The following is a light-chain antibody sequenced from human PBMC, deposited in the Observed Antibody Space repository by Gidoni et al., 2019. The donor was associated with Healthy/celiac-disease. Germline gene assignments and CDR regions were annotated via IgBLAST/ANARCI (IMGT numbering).Light chain of an antibody. V-gene: IGLV2-14*01. CDR1: ISDVGGYNY. J-gene: IGLJ1*01. CDR3: SSYTSSSTYV. Sequence: QSALTQPASVSGSPGQSITISYTGTISDVGGYNYVSTYQQHPGKAPKIMIYEVSDRPSGVSNRFSGSKSGNTASLTISGLQAEDEADYYCSSYTSSSTYVFGTGTKVTVL. CDR2: EVS.